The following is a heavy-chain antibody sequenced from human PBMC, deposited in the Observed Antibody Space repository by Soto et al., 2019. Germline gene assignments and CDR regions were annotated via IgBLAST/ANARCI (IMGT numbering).Heavy chain of an antibody. Sequence: GGSLRLSCAASRFTFSNFGMHWVRQAPGKGLEWVAVIWYDGSNKYYADSVKGRFTISRDNSKNTLYLQMNSLRAEDTAVYYCAKPSFYGSGIDYYYYYGMDVWGQGTPVTVSS. J-gene: IGHJ6*02. D-gene: IGHD3-10*01. CDR2: IWYDGSNK. V-gene: IGHV3-30*02. CDR1: RFTFSNFG. CDR3: AKPSFYGSGIDYYYYYGMDV.